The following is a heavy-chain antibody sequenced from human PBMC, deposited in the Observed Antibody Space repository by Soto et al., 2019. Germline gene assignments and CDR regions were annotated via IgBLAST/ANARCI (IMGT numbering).Heavy chain of an antibody. V-gene: IGHV1-69*13. CDR1: GGTFSSYA. CDR2: IIPIFGTA. D-gene: IGHD2-15*01. CDR3: ARVGVGCSGGSCNDY. Sequence: WASVKVSCKASGGTFSSYAISWVRQAPGQGLEWMGGIIPIFGTANYAQKFQGRVTITADESTSTAYMELSSLRSEDTAVYYCARVGVGCSGGSCNDYWGQGTLVTVSS. J-gene: IGHJ4*02.